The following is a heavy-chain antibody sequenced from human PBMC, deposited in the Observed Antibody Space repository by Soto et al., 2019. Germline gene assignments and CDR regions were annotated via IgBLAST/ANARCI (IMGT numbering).Heavy chain of an antibody. V-gene: IGHV5-51*01. CDR1: GYSFTSYW. Sequence: PGEALKISCKGSGYSFTSYWIGWVRQMPGKGLERMGIIYPGDSDTRYSASFRGQVTISADKSISTAYLQWSSLKASDTAIYYCEKNAPDCKSYSGMFEWGQGATVTVSA. CDR2: IYPGDSDT. D-gene: IGHD3-10*02. J-gene: IGHJ6*01. CDR3: EKNAPDCKSYSGMFE.